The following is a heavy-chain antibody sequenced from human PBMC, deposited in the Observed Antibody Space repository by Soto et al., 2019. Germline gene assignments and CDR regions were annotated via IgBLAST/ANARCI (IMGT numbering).Heavy chain of an antibody. D-gene: IGHD3-22*01. V-gene: IGHV1-69*02. CDR1: GGTFSSYT. J-gene: IGHJ4*02. Sequence: QVQLVQSGAEVKKPGSSVKVSCKASGGTFSSYTISWVRQAPGQGLEWMGRIIPILGIANYAQKFQGRVTMTADKSTSTAYRERSSLRSEDTAVDYCGTYYYDSSGQIDYWGQGTLVTV. CDR2: IIPILGIA. CDR3: GTYYYDSSGQIDY.